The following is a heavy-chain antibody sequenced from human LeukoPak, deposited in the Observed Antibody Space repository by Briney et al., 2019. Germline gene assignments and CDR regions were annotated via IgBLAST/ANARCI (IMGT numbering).Heavy chain of an antibody. Sequence: SETLSLTCAVYGGSFSGYYWSWIRQPPGKGLEWIGEINHSGSTNYNPSLKSRVTISVDTSKNQFSLMLSSVTAADTAVYYCARGYDSSAYYPFNYWGQGTLVTVSS. V-gene: IGHV4-34*01. CDR3: ARGYDSSAYYPFNY. J-gene: IGHJ4*02. CDR1: GGSFSGYY. D-gene: IGHD3-22*01. CDR2: INHSGST.